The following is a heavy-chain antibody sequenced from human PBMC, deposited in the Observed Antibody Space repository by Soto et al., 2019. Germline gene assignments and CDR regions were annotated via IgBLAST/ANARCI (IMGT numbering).Heavy chain of an antibody. J-gene: IGHJ6*02. Sequence: QVQLVQSGAEVKKPGSSVKVSCKASGGTFSSYAISWVRQAPGQGREWMGGIIPIFGTANYAQKFQGRVTITADESTSTAYMELSSLRSEDTAVYYCASRIYSSSSQRYYYYGMDVWGQGTTVTVSS. D-gene: IGHD6-6*01. V-gene: IGHV1-69*12. CDR2: IIPIFGTA. CDR1: GGTFSSYA. CDR3: ASRIYSSSSQRYYYYGMDV.